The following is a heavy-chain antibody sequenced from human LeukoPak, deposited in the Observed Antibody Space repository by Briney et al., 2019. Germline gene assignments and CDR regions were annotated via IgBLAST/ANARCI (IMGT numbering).Heavy chain of an antibody. CDR3: ATDVSYYDSSGYLY. V-gene: IGHV1-24*01. CDR1: GYTLTELS. Sequence: ASVKVSCKVSGYTLTELSMHWVRQAPGKGLEWMGGFDPEDGETIYAQKFQGRVTMTEDTSTDTAYMELSSLRSEDTAVYYCATDVSYYDSSGYLYWGQGTLVTVPS. D-gene: IGHD3-22*01. J-gene: IGHJ4*02. CDR2: FDPEDGET.